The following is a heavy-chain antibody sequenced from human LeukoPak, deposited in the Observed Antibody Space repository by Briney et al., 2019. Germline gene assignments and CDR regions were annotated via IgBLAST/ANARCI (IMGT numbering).Heavy chain of an antibody. Sequence: ASVKVSCKASGGTFSSYAISWVRQAPGQGLEWMGGIIPIFGTANYAQKFQGRVTITADKSTSTAYMELSSLRSEDTAVYYCARNQKLELPEGAFDIWGQGTMVTVSS. CDR1: GGTFSSYA. V-gene: IGHV1-69*06. D-gene: IGHD1-7*01. CDR2: IIPIFGTA. CDR3: ARNQKLELPEGAFDI. J-gene: IGHJ3*02.